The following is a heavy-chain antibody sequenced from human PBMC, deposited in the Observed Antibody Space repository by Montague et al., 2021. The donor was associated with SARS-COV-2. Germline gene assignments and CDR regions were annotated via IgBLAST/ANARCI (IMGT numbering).Heavy chain of an antibody. CDR2: INHSGST. D-gene: IGHD4-17*01. Sequence: SETLSLTCAVSGGSFSDYYLNWIRQPPGKGLEWIGEINHSGSTXXXPSXXXRVTIAVDTSKNQVSLKLTSVTAADTAVFYCARSTVTNSPFGFSNKLRSRYNGMDVWGQGTTVTVSS. J-gene: IGHJ6*02. CDR3: ARSTVTNSPFGFSNKLRSRYNGMDV. CDR1: GGSFSDYY. V-gene: IGHV4-34*01.